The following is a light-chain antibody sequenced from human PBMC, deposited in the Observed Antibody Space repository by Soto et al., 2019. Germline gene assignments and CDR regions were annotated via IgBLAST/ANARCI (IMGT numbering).Light chain of an antibody. V-gene: IGLV4-69*01. CDR2: LNSDGSH. J-gene: IGLJ3*02. CDR3: QTWSTDIRV. Sequence: QHVLTQPPSASASLGASVKLTCTLSSGHNSYAIAWHQQQPEKGPRYLMKLNSDGSHSKGDGIPDRFSGSSSGAERYLTISSLQSEDEADYYCQTWSTDIRVFGGGTKVTVL. CDR1: SGHNSYA.